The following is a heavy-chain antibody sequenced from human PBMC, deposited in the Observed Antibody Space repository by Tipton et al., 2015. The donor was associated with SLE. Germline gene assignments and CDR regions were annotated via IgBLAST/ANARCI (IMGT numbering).Heavy chain of an antibody. Sequence: PGLVKPSETLSLTCTVAGGSITSYYWSWIRQPPGKGLEWIGYISNSGNTNYNPSLKSRVTISVDTSKNQFSLKLSSVTAADTAVYYCARVPFYYYYYMDVWGKGTTVTVSS. CDR1: GGSITSYY. V-gene: IGHV4-59*01. CDR2: ISNSGNT. CDR3: ARVPFYYYYYMDV. J-gene: IGHJ6*03.